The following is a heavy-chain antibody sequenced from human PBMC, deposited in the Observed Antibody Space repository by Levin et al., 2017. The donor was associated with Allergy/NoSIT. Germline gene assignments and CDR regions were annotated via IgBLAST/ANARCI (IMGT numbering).Heavy chain of an antibody. CDR1: CFPFLRSA. CDR3: ARQLGNFWSGYNYFDY. J-gene: IGHJ4*02. D-gene: IGHD3-3*01. CDR2: ISSSGSTI. V-gene: IGHV3-48*03. Sequence: LSFSSSCFPFLRSALNWVRQAPGKGLEWVSYISSSGSTIYYADSVKGRFTISRDNAKNSLYLQMNSLRAEDTAVYYCARQLGNFWSGYNYFDYWGQGTLVTVSS.